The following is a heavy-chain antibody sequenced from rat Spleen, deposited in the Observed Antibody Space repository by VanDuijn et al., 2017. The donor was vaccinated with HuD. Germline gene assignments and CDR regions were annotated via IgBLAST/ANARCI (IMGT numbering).Heavy chain of an antibody. CDR1: GFTLSDHF. J-gene: IGHJ2*01. CDR2: ISPSGGTT. D-gene: IGHD1-6*01. V-gene: IGHV5-25*01. Sequence: EVQLVESGGGLVQPGRSLKLSCAASGFTLSDHFMAWVRQAPKKGLEWVATISPSGGTTYYRDSVKGRFTISRDNAKSTLSLQMDSLRSEDTATYYCARRHYGYTDYFDYWGQGVMVTVSS. CDR3: ARRHYGYTDYFDY.